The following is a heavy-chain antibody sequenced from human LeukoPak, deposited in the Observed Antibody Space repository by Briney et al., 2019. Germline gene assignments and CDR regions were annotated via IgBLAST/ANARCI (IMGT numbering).Heavy chain of an antibody. D-gene: IGHD5-12*01. J-gene: IGHJ4*02. V-gene: IGHV5-51*01. CDR2: IYPGDSDT. Sequence: AESLKICCEGSGYSFTSYLIGLVREIRGKGLEWIWIIYPGDSDTSYRQSFQGQTTISADKSSSTAYLQWSRLKASNTVKYCWARQGKLSITWDYWGQGTMVTVS. CDR1: GYSFTSYL. CDR3: ARQGKLSITWDY.